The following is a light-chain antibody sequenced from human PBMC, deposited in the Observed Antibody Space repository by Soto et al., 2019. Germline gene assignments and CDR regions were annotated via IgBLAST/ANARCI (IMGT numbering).Light chain of an antibody. J-gene: IGKJ2*01. CDR3: LQYDNLPPYT. V-gene: IGKV1-33*01. Sequence: DIPMTQSPSSLSASVGDRVTITCQASQDISNYLNWYQQKPGKAPKLLIYDASNLETGVLSRFSGSGSATDFTFTIISLQPEDMATQYCLQYDNLPPYTFGQGTKLEIK. CDR1: QDISNY. CDR2: DAS.